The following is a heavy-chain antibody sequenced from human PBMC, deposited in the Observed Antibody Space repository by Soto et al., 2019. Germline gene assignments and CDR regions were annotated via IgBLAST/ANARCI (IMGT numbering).Heavy chain of an antibody. CDR3: ARDLKVAGANSYYYYGMDV. CDR2: ISRSSSNI. D-gene: IGHD6-19*01. J-gene: IGHJ6*02. V-gene: IGHV3-21*02. Sequence: EVQLVESGGGLVKPGGSLRLSCAASGFTFSNYSMNWVRQAPGKGLEWVSSISRSSSNIYYADSVKGRFTISRDNVKNALYLHMNSLRAGDTAVYYCARDLKVAGANSYYYYGMDVWGQGTTVIVSS. CDR1: GFTFSNYS.